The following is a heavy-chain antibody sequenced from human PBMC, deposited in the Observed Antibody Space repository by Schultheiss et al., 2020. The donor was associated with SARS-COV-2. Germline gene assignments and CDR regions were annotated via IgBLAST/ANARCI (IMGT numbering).Heavy chain of an antibody. D-gene: IGHD3-22*01. V-gene: IGHV4-34*09. CDR1: GGSFSDYY. J-gene: IGHJ4*02. CDR3: ARGYYYPNSAFFDY. Sequence: SETLSLTCAVYGGSFSDYYWSWIRQPPGKGLEWIGYIYYSGSTYYNPSLQSRVKMSVDTSKNQFSLDLSSVTAADTAVYYCARGYYYPNSAFFDYWGLGTLVTVSS. CDR2: IYYSGST.